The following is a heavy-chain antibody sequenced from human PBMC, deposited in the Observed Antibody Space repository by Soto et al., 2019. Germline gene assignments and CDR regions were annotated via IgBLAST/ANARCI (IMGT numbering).Heavy chain of an antibody. J-gene: IGHJ4*02. Sequence: SETLSLTCTVSGGSISSYYWSWIRQPPGKGLEWIGYIYYSGSTNYNPSLKSRVTISVDTSKNQFSLKLSSVTAADTAVYYCARDRGQLDPPRYWGQGTRVTVSS. CDR3: ARDRGQLDPPRY. D-gene: IGHD1-1*01. CDR1: GGSISSYY. CDR2: IYYSGST. V-gene: IGHV4-59*01.